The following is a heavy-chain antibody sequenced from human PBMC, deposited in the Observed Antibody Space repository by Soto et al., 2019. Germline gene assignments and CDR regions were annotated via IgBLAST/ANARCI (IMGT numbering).Heavy chain of an antibody. D-gene: IGHD4-17*01. V-gene: IGHV1-18*01. CDR1: GYTFTSYG. CDR2: INTYNGDP. Sequence: QVQLVQSGAEVKNPGASVKVSCKASGYTFTSYGISWVRQAPGQGLEWMGWINTYNGDPSYTQNLQDRVTMTTDTSTSTGYMELRSLRSDDTAVYFCARGSSPTAGGYIDLWGSGILVTVSP. J-gene: IGHJ2*01. CDR3: ARGSSPTAGGYIDL.